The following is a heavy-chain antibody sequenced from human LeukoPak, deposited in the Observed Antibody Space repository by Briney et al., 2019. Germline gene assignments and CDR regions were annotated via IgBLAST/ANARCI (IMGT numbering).Heavy chain of an antibody. D-gene: IGHD6-13*01. V-gene: IGHV3-21*01. CDR2: ISTSGRYM. CDR3: ARDDQQLVPPDS. Sequence: GGSLRLSCAASGFTLSNYDMNWVRQAPGKGLEWVSSISTSGRYMFYADSVKGRFTISRDNAKLTLYLQMNSLRAEDTAVYYCARDDQQLVPPDSWGQGTLVTVSS. CDR1: GFTLSNYD. J-gene: IGHJ4*02.